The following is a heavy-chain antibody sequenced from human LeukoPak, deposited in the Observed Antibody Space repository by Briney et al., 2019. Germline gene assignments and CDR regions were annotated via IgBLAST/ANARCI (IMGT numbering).Heavy chain of an antibody. CDR2: IYYTGNT. D-gene: IGHD2-15*01. J-gene: IGHJ4*02. Sequence: SETLSLTCTVSGGSISSSSYYWGWIRQPPGKGLEWIGHIYYTGNTYYNPSLRSPVTISVDTSKNQFFLEVSSVTATDTAVYYCAKLGCSGGSCYSAYWGQGILVTVSS. CDR1: GGSISSSSYY. V-gene: IGHV4-30-4*08. CDR3: AKLGCSGGSCYSAY.